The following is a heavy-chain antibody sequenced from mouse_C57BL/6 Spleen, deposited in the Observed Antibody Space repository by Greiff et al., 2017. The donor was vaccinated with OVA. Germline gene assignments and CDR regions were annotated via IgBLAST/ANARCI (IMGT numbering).Heavy chain of an antibody. Sequence: EVQLQQSGPELVKPGASVKISCKASGYTFTDYYMNWVKQSHGKSLEWIGDINPNNGGTSYNQKFKGKATLTVDKSSSTAYMELRSLTSEDSAVYYCARSYSNWFAYWGQGTLVTVSA. CDR1: GYTFTDYY. J-gene: IGHJ3*01. CDR2: INPNNGGT. V-gene: IGHV1-26*01. CDR3: ARSYSNWFAY. D-gene: IGHD2-5*01.